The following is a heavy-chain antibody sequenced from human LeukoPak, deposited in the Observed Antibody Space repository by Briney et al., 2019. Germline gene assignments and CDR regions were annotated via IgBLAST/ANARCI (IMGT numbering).Heavy chain of an antibody. CDR2: ISSSSSYI. CDR3: ARIRTQLEFAKRDYYFDY. J-gene: IGHJ4*02. CDR1: GFTFSSYS. D-gene: IGHD1-1*01. Sequence: GGSLRLSCAASGFTFSSYSMNWVRQAPGKGLEWVSSISSSSSYIYYADSVKGRFTISRDNAKNSLYLQMNSLRAEDTAVYYCARIRTQLEFAKRDYYFDYWGQGTLVTVSS. V-gene: IGHV3-21*01.